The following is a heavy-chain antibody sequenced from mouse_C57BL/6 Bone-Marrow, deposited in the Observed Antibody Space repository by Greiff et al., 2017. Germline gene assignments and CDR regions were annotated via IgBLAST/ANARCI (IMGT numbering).Heavy chain of an antibody. J-gene: IGHJ3*01. Sequence: QVQLQQSGPELVKPGASVKISCKASGYAFSSSWMNWVKQRPGKGLEWIGRIYPGDGDTNYNGKFKGKATLTADNSSSTAYMQLSSLTSEDSAVYFCARGNYCGSRDIAYWGQGTLVTVSA. V-gene: IGHV1-82*01. CDR2: IYPGDGDT. CDR1: GYAFSSSW. D-gene: IGHD1-1*01. CDR3: ARGNYCGSRDIAY.